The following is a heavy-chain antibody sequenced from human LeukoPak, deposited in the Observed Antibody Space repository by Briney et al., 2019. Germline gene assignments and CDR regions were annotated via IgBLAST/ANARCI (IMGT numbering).Heavy chain of an antibody. J-gene: IGHJ4*02. Sequence: GGSLRLSCAASGFTFSSYAMSWVRQAPGKGLEWVSVVSSSGGNTYNADSVKGRFTISRDNSKNTLYLQMNSLRAEDTALYYCAKEDWLGFDYWGQGTLVTVSS. CDR1: GFTFSSYA. CDR3: AKEDWLGFDY. CDR2: VSSSGGNT. V-gene: IGHV3-23*01. D-gene: IGHD3/OR15-3a*01.